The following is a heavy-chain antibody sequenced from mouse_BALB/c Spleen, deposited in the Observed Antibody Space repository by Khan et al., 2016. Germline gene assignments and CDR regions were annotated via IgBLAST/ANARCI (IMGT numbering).Heavy chain of an antibody. D-gene: IGHD1-1*01. J-gene: IGHJ1*01. Sequence: VQLKQSGPGLVKPSQSLSLTCTVTGYSITSDYAWNWFRQFPGNKLEWMGYIGYSGSTSYNPSLKSRISITRDTSRTQFFLQLNSVTTEDTSTYYCARNLHYCGSSYWYFDCWGAGTTVTVSS. CDR2: IGYSGST. CDR3: ARNLHYCGSSYWYFDC. V-gene: IGHV3-2*02. CDR1: GYSITSDYA.